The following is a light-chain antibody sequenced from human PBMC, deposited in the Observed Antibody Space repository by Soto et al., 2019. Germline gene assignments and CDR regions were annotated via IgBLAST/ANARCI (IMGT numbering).Light chain of an antibody. CDR1: SSDVGGYNY. Sequence: QSVLPQPPSASGSPGQSVTISCPGTSSDVGGYNYVSWYQQHPGKAPKLMIYEVTKRPSGVPDRFSGSKSGNTASLTVSGLQAEDEADYYCSSYAGSNKRVFGTGTKVTV. J-gene: IGLJ1*01. CDR2: EVT. CDR3: SSYAGSNKRV. V-gene: IGLV2-8*01.